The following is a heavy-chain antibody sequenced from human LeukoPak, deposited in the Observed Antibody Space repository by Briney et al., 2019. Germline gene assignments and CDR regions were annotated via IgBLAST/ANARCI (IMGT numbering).Heavy chain of an antibody. J-gene: IGHJ4*02. V-gene: IGHV3-7*03. Sequence: GGSLRLSCAASGFTFRDYWMSWVRQVPGKGLEWVVNINEGGNEKNYVDSVKGRFTASRDNAQNSLYLQMNSLRVEDTAVYYCARHPNSNWDYWGQGTLVTVSS. CDR3: ARHPNSNWDY. CDR2: INEGGNEK. D-gene: IGHD6-13*01. CDR1: GFTFRDYW.